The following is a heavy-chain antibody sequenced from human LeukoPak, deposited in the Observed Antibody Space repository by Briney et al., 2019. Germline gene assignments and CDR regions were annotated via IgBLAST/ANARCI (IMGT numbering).Heavy chain of an antibody. D-gene: IGHD3-10*01. CDR1: GFTFSSYW. V-gene: IGHV3-7*01. CDR3: ATPSYISGSYFLY. J-gene: IGHJ4*02. CDR2: IKHDGSEK. Sequence: GGSLRLSCAASGFTFSSYWMSWVRQAPGKGLEWVANIKHDGSEKYYVDSVEGRFTISRDNAKNSLYLQMNSLRAEDTAVYYCATPSYISGSYFLYWGQGTLVTVSS.